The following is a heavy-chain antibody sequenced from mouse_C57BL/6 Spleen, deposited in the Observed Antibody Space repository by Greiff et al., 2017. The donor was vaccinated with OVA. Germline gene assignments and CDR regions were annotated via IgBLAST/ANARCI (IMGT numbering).Heavy chain of an antibody. CDR1: GYTFTSYW. V-gene: IGHV1-52*01. CDR2: IDPSDSET. J-gene: IGHJ3*01. Sequence: VQLQQPGAELVRPGSSVKLSCKASGYTFTSYWMHWVKQRPIQGLEWIGNIDPSDSETHYNQKFKDKATLTVDKSSSTAYMQLSSLTSEDSAVYYCAREDYDYDKGFAYWGQGTLVTVSA. D-gene: IGHD2-4*01. CDR3: AREDYDYDKGFAY.